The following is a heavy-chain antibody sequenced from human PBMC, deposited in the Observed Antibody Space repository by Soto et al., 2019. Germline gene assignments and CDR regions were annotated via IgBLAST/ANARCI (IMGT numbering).Heavy chain of an antibody. CDR2: INPNSGGT. CDR3: ARELRYFDWVYYYYSMDV. CDR1: GYTFTGYY. J-gene: IGHJ6*02. V-gene: IGHV1-2*02. Sequence: ASVKVSCKASGYTFTGYYMHWVRQAPGQGLEWMGWINPNSGGTNYAQKFQGRVTMTRDTSISTAYMELSRLRSDDTAVYYCARELRYFDWVYYYYSMDVWGQGTTVTVSS. D-gene: IGHD3-9*01.